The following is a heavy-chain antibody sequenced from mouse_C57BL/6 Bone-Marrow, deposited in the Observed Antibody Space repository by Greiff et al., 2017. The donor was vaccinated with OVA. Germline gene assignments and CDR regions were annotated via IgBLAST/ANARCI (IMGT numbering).Heavy chain of an antibody. CDR2: IHPNSGST. Sequence: QVQLQQPGAELVKPGASVKLSCKASGYTFTSYWMHWVKQRPGQGLEWIGMIHPNSGSTNYNEKFKSKATLTVDKSSSTAYMQLSSLTSEDSAVYYCARRDYYGSSFAYWRQGTLVTVSA. V-gene: IGHV1-64*01. CDR1: GYTFTSYW. J-gene: IGHJ3*01. CDR3: ARRDYYGSSFAY. D-gene: IGHD1-1*01.